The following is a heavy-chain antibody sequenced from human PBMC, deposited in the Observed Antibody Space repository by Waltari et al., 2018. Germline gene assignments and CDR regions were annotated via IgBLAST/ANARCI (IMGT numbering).Heavy chain of an antibody. CDR2: MNPNSGNT. J-gene: IGHJ4*02. CDR1: GSTFTSYD. CDR3: ARGQLRITIFGVVIANYFDY. D-gene: IGHD3-3*01. Sequence: QVQLVQSGAEVKKPGASVKVSCKASGSTFTSYDINWVRQATEQGLEWMGWMNPNSGNTGYAQKFQGRVTMTRNTSISTAYMELSSLRSEDTAVYYCARGQLRITIFGVVIANYFDYWGQGTLVTVSS. V-gene: IGHV1-8*01.